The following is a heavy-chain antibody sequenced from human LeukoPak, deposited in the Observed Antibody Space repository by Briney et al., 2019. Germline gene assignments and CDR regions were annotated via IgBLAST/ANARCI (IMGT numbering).Heavy chain of an antibody. J-gene: IGHJ3*02. CDR3: ARERDLQAFDI. CDR2: IHYTGTT. V-gene: IGHV4-59*01. Sequence: SETLSLTCTVSGGSISSNYWSWLRQPPGKGLDWIGYIHYTGTTRYTPSLNGRVTISVDTSKNQFSLKLRSVTAADTAVYYCARERDLQAFDIWGQGTMVTVSS. CDR1: GGSISSNY.